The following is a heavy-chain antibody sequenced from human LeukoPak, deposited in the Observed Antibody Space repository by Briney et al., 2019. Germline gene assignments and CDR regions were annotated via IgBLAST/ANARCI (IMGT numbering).Heavy chain of an antibody. D-gene: IGHD3-16*01. CDR1: GDAMGTYC. Sequence: PSEPLALTCTVTGDAMGTYCWSFIRQPAGKGLEWIGRIHTSRTTWYNASLKSRVTMSIDASNNQFSLRLTSVTAADTAVFYCARGDYYAGGGSNWFDPWSQGTLVTVSS. CDR2: IHTSRTT. CDR3: ARGDYYAGGGSNWFDP. J-gene: IGHJ5*02. V-gene: IGHV4-4*07.